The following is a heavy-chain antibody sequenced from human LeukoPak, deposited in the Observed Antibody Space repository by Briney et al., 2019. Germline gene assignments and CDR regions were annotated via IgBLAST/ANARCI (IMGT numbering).Heavy chain of an antibody. J-gene: IGHJ4*02. CDR2: ISGSGGSP. D-gene: IGHD2-2*01. CDR3: AKDQALSLSSSRALDY. Sequence: GGSLRLSCAASGFTFSTYALSWVRQAPGKGLEWVSAISGSGGSPYYADSVNGRFTISRDNSKNTLYLQMNSLRAEDTALYYCAKDQALSLSSSRALDYWGQGTLVTVSS. CDR1: GFTFSTYA. V-gene: IGHV3-23*01.